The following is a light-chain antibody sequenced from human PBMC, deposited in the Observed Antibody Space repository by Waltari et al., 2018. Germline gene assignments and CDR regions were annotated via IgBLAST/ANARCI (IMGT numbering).Light chain of an antibody. CDR3: HQYFTSPWT. V-gene: IGKV4-1*01. CDR2: WAS. Sequence: DIVLTQSPDSLAVSLGERATITCKSSQTVFYTFKNENFLNWYQQKPGQPPKLLIYWASTRESGVPDRFSGRGSGTEFTLTRNSLQAEDVAVYYCHQYFTSPWTFGQGTNVEIK. J-gene: IGKJ1*01. CDR1: QTVFYTFKNENF.